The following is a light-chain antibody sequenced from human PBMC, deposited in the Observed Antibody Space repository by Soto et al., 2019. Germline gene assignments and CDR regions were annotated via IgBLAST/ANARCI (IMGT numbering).Light chain of an antibody. J-gene: IGLJ2*01. CDR3: CSYAGTRDV. CDR2: DVS. Sequence: QSALTQPASVSGSPGQSITISCTGTNSDIGNYNLVSWYQQHPGKAPKLIIYDVSKRPSGVSNRFSGSKSDNTASLTLSGLQAEDEADYYCCSYAGTRDVFGGGTKVTVL. CDR1: NSDIGNYNL. V-gene: IGLV2-23*02.